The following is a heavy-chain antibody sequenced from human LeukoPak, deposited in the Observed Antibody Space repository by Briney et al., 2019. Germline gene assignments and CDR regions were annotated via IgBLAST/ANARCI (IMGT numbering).Heavy chain of an antibody. CDR1: GYTFTDYY. J-gene: IGHJ4*02. D-gene: IGHD3-16*01. CDR2: INPHSGGT. Sequence: ASVKVSCKASGYTFTDYYLHWVRQAPGQGLEWMGWINPHSGGTNYAQKFQGRVTMIRDTSITTAYMELNRLRSDDTAVYYCARAYTSPNGPYWGQGILVTVSS. CDR3: ARAYTSPNGPY. V-gene: IGHV1-2*02.